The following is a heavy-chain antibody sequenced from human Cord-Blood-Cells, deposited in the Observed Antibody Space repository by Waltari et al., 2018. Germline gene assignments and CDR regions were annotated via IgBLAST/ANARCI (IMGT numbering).Heavy chain of an antibody. J-gene: IGHJ6*04. D-gene: IGHD6-13*01. CDR3: ARGPGSCYSYHGMDG. CDR2: VHPKSGRT. V-gene: IGHV1-8*01. CDR1: GYTFTSYD. Sequence: QVHLVQSGAEVRKPGASVKVSCKASGYTFTSYDINWVRQATGQGLEWMGWVHPKSGRTGYAARFQGRVTKTRDTSAGTACMEPSSLRSEDTTVYYYARGPGSCYSYHGMDGWREGTTVTGST.